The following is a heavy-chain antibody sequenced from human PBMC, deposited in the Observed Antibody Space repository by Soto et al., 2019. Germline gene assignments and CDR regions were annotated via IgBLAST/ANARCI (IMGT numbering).Heavy chain of an antibody. CDR3: AKGYGDYGYYYYYYMDV. CDR1: GFTFSTYH. Sequence: DVQLLESGGGLVQPGGSLRLSCVASGFTFSTYHMVWVRRAPGKGLESIASISGSGDRPYYKDSVKGRFTISRDNSKNTLYLQMNSLRAEDTAVYYCAKGYGDYGYYYYYYMDVWGKGTTVTVSS. D-gene: IGHD4-17*01. V-gene: IGHV3-23*01. CDR2: ISGSGDRP. J-gene: IGHJ6*03.